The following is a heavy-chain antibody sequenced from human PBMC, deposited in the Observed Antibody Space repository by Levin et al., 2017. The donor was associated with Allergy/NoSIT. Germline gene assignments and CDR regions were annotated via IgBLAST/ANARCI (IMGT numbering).Heavy chain of an antibody. CDR3: ARGPMYCSSTSCYVGGYFDY. CDR2: IYYSGST. Sequence: SETLSLTCTVSGGSVSSGSYYWSWIRQPPGKGLEWIGYIYYSGSTNYNPSLKSRVTISVDTSKNQFSLKLSSVTAADTAVYYCARGPMYCSSTSCYVGGYFDYWGQGTLVTVSS. D-gene: IGHD2-2*01. CDR1: GGSVSSGSYY. J-gene: IGHJ4*02. V-gene: IGHV4-61*01.